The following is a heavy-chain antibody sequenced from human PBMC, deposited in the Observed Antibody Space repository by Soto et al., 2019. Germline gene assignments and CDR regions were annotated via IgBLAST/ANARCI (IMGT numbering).Heavy chain of an antibody. CDR3: ARDRDDSSGYPFDS. Sequence: QVQLVQSGAEVKKPGASVKVSCKASGYTFTTYYMHWIRQAPGQGPEWMGIIDPRAGRTGYAQRFQGRVTLTSDTSTTTVYMEVSSLRSDDTAIYYCARDRDDSSGYPFDSWGQGTLVTVSS. CDR1: GYTFTTYY. J-gene: IGHJ4*02. D-gene: IGHD3-22*01. V-gene: IGHV1-46*01. CDR2: IDPRAGRT.